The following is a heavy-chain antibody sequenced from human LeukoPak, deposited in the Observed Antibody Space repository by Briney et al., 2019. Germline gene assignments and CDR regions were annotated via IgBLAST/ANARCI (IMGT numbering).Heavy chain of an antibody. J-gene: IGHJ6*03. D-gene: IGHD6-6*01. CDR1: GYSFTSYW. CDR2: IYPGDSDT. Sequence: PGESLKISCKGSGYSFTSYWIGWARQMPGKGLEWMGIIYPGDSDTRYSPSFQGQVTISADKSISTAYLQWSSLKASDTAMYYCASSIAARPSRYYYYMDVWGKGTTVTVSS. V-gene: IGHV5-51*01. CDR3: ASSIAARPSRYYYYMDV.